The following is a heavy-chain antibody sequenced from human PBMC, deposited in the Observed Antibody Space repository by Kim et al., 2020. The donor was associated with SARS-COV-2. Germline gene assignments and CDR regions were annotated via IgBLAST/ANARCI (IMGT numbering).Heavy chain of an antibody. CDR2: IYYSGST. Sequence: SETLSLTCTVSGGSISSSSYYWGWIRQPPGKGLEWIGSIYYSGSTYYNPSLKSRVTISVDTSKNQFSLKLSSVTAADTAVYYCARGYQLLKNWFDPWGQGTLVTVSS. CDR3: ARGYQLLKNWFDP. CDR1: GGSISSSSYY. V-gene: IGHV4-39*01. J-gene: IGHJ5*02. D-gene: IGHD2-2*01.